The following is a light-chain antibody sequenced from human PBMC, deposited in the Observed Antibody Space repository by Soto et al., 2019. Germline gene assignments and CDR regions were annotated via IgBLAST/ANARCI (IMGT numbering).Light chain of an antibody. CDR2: DAS. J-gene: IGKJ2*01. CDR3: QHRSNWPPYT. Sequence: EIVLTQSPAALSLSPGETATVSCRASQSLNNDLAWYQQKPGQAPRLLIYDASDRATGVPARFRGSGSGTDFTLTISSLDPEDFAVYYCQHRSNWPPYTFGQGTKLEI. V-gene: IGKV3-11*01. CDR1: QSLNND.